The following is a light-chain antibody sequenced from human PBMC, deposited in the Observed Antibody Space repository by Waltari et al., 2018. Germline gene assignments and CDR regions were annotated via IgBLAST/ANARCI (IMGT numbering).Light chain of an antibody. CDR2: EAD. V-gene: IGLV2-23*01. CDR1: SSDVGPYNL. J-gene: IGLJ3*02. CDR3: WSYTGSVWV. Sequence: QSALTPPASVAGSPGQSITTSCPGTSSDVGPYNLVSWYQPHPGKAPKLMIYEADNRPSGVSNRFSGSKSGNTASLTISGLQAEDEADYYCWSYTGSVWVFGGGTKLTVL.